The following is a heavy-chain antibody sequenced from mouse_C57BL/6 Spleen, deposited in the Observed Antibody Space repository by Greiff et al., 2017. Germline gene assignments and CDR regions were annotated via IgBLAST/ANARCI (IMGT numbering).Heavy chain of an antibody. CDR1: GFTFSSYA. CDR2: ISDGGSYT. V-gene: IGHV5-4*01. J-gene: IGHJ2*01. CDR3: AREGDYGPFDY. D-gene: IGHD1-1*02. Sequence: EVKLEESGGGLVKPGGSLKLSCAASGFTFSSYAMSWVRQTPEKRLEWVATISDGGSYTYYPDNVKGRFTISRDNAKNNLYLQMSHLKSEDTAMYYCAREGDYGPFDYWGQGTTLTVSS.